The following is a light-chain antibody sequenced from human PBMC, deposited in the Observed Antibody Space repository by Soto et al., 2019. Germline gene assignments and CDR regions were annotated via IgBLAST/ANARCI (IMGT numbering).Light chain of an antibody. V-gene: IGKV3-11*01. CDR1: PSVSGS. CDR2: DAS. J-gene: IGKJ4*01. Sequence: EIVLTQSPAILSLSPGEKATLSCRASPSVSGSLGWYQQKPGQAPRLIIYDASVRATGIPARFSGSGSGTDFTLTISSLEPEDFAVYYCQEGTYWPAFGGGTKVDIK. CDR3: QEGTYWPA.